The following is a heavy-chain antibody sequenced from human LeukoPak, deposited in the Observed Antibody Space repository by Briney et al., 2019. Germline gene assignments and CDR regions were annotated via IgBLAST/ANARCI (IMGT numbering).Heavy chain of an antibody. J-gene: IGHJ4*02. Sequence: GGSLRLSCAASGFTFSSYGMHWVRQAPGKGLEWVAVIWYDGSNKYYADSVKGRSTISRDNSKNTLYLQMNSLRAEDTAVYYCAREDSSGSFVDYWGQGTLVTVSS. V-gene: IGHV3-33*01. CDR1: GFTFSSYG. D-gene: IGHD3-22*01. CDR2: IWYDGSNK. CDR3: AREDSSGSFVDY.